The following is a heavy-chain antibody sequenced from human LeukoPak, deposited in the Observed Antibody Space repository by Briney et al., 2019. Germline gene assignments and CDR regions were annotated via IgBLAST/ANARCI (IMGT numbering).Heavy chain of an antibody. CDR3: ARIESPFDY. D-gene: IGHD5-24*01. V-gene: IGHV1-69*04. J-gene: IGHJ4*02. Sequence: SVKVSCRASGGTFSSYAISWVRQAPGQGLEWMGRIIPILGIANYAQKFQGRVTITADKSTSTAYMELSSLRSEDTAVYYCARIESPFDYWGQGTLVTVSS. CDR1: GGTFSSYA. CDR2: IIPILGIA.